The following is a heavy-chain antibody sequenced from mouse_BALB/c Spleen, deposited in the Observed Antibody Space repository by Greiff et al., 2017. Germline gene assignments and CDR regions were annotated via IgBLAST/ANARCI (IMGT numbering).Heavy chain of an antibody. CDR3: ASGTATDY. J-gene: IGHJ2*01. Sequence: EVMLVESGGGLVQPGGSRKLSCAASGFTFSSFGMHWVRQAPEKGLEWVAYISSGSSTIYYADTVKGRFTISRDNTKNTLFLQMTSLRSEDTAMYYCASGTATDYWGQGTTLTVSS. D-gene: IGHD1-2*01. V-gene: IGHV5-17*02. CDR1: GFTFSSFG. CDR2: ISSGSSTI.